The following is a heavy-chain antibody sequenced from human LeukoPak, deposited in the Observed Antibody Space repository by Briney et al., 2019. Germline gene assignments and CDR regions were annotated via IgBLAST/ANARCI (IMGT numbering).Heavy chain of an antibody. CDR1: GGSFRGYY. Sequence: PSETLSLTPAVYGGSFRGYYWSSIRQPPGKGLEWIGEINHSVSANYNPSLKSRVTISVDTSKNQFSLKLSSVTAADTAVYYCAGTRALGYCSGGSCFARGTTVTTFTTWGQGTLVTVSS. V-gene: IGHV4-34*01. CDR2: INHSVSA. J-gene: IGHJ4*02. CDR3: AGTRALGYCSGGSCFARGTTVTTFTT. D-gene: IGHD2-15*01.